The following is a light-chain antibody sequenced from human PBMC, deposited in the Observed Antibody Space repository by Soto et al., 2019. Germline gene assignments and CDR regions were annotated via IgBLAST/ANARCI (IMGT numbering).Light chain of an antibody. CDR2: GAS. CDR1: QSVSSSY. CDR3: QQYGSSPLT. J-gene: IGKJ4*01. V-gene: IGKV3-20*01. Sequence: EIVLTQSPGTLSLSPGERATLSCRASQSVSSSYLAWYQQKPGQAPRLLIYGASSRATGIPDMFSGSGSGTDFTLTISRLEPEDCAVYYCQQYGSSPLTFGGGTKVEIK.